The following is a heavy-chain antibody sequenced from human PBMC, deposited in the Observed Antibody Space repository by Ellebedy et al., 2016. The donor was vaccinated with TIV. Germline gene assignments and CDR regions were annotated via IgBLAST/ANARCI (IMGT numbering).Heavy chain of an antibody. CDR3: ARGGVFGVPNNY. J-gene: IGHJ4*02. CDR1: GFTFSNYG. V-gene: IGHV3-23*01. D-gene: IGHD3-16*02. Sequence: PGGSLRLSCAASGFTFSNYGMSWVRQAPGKGLEWVSSISGSGSGTYYPDSEKGRFTISRDNSKNTLYLQMNSLRAEDTAVYYCARGGVFGVPNNYWGQGTLVTVSS. CDR2: ISGSGSGT.